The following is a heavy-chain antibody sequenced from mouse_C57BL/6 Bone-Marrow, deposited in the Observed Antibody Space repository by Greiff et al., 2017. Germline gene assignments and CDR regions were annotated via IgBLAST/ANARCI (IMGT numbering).Heavy chain of an antibody. Sequence: QVQLQQPGAELVKPGASVKMSCKASGYTFTSYWITWVKQRPGQGLEWIGDIYPGSGSTNYNEKFKSKATLTVDTSSSTAYMQLSSLTSADSAVYYGARGYYYGSSAYYAMDYWGQGTSVTVSS. J-gene: IGHJ4*01. V-gene: IGHV1-55*01. CDR3: ARGYYYGSSAYYAMDY. CDR1: GYTFTSYW. D-gene: IGHD1-1*01. CDR2: IYPGSGST.